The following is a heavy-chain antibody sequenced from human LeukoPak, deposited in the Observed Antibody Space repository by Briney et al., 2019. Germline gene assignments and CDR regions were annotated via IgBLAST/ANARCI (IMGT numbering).Heavy chain of an antibody. Sequence: GGSLRLSCAASGFTFSNYGMHWVRQAPGKGLEYVSAISDSGGSTYYADSVKGRFTISRDNSKNTLYLQMSSLRAEDTAVYFCVRGYSFGPYGMDVWGQGTTVTVSS. V-gene: IGHV3-64D*09. CDR1: GFTFSNYG. CDR3: VRGYSFGPYGMDV. J-gene: IGHJ6*02. D-gene: IGHD2-15*01. CDR2: ISDSGGST.